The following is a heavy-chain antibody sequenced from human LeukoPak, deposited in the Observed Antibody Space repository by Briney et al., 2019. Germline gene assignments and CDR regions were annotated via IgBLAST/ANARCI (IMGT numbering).Heavy chain of an antibody. CDR2: ISSSGSTI. J-gene: IGHJ3*02. D-gene: IGHD3-10*01. CDR1: GFTFKSYG. CDR3: ARGGMVRRVMGAFDI. V-gene: IGHV3-48*04. Sequence: GRSLRLSCAASGFTFKSYGMHWVRQAPGKGLEWVSYISSSGSTIYYADSVKGRFTISRDNAKNSLYLQMNSLRAEDTAVYYCARGGMVRRVMGAFDIWGQGTLVTVSS.